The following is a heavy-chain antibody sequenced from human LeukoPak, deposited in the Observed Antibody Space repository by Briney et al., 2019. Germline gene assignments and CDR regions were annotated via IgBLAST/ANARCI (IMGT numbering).Heavy chain of an antibody. Sequence: GSLRLSCAASGFIFTNYFMSWVRQAPGKGLEWVASIKHDGSEKYYVDSVRGRFTISRDNTMNSLYLQMSSLRAEDTAVYYCATDRGWRTSGYYLYYFEYWGQGTLVTYSS. J-gene: IGHJ4*02. D-gene: IGHD3-3*01. V-gene: IGHV3-7*01. CDR1: GFIFTNYF. CDR3: ATDRGWRTSGYYLYYFEY. CDR2: IKHDGSEK.